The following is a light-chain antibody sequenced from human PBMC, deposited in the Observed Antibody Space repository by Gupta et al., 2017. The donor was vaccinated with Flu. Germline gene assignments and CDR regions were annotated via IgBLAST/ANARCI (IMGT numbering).Light chain of an antibody. CDR3: AACDISLSVYV. CDR2: SDY. J-gene: IGLJ1*01. Sequence: STSNIGSNTVNWYQQLPVKAPKLLIDSDYHRPSGVPDRFSASKSGTSASLAIIGLQSEDEADYYCAACDISLSVYVFGTGTKFTVL. CDR1: TSNIGSNT. V-gene: IGLV1-44*01.